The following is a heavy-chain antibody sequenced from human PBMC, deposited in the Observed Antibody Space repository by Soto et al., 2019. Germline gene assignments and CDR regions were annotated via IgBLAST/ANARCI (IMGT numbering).Heavy chain of an antibody. J-gene: IGHJ4*02. CDR2: IYSGGNT. CDR1: GFTVTRNY. CDR3: ARGSPSCISGVCYRQNDYFDY. D-gene: IGHD2-8*01. V-gene: IGHV3-53*01. Sequence: PGGSLRLSCATSGFTVTRNYVSWVRQAPERGLEWVSVIYSGGNTYYADSVKGRFTISRDISKNTLYLQMNSLRAEDTAVYYCARGSPSCISGVCYRQNDYFDYWGQGSLVTVSS.